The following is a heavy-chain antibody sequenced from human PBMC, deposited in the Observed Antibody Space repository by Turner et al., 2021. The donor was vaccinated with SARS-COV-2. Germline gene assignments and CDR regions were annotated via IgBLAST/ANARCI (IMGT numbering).Heavy chain of an antibody. D-gene: IGHD5-12*01. Sequence: DVQLVESGGGFVQPGGSLRLSCAASGFTVSSNYMSWVRRAPGKGLEWVLLIYSGGSTDYAASVKGRFTISRENAKNTLSLQMNSLRAEDTAVYYCARHKWRRGAFDYWGQGTLVTVSS. CDR3: ARHKWRRGAFDY. CDR1: GFTVSSNY. CDR2: IYSGGST. V-gene: IGHV3-66*04. J-gene: IGHJ4*02.